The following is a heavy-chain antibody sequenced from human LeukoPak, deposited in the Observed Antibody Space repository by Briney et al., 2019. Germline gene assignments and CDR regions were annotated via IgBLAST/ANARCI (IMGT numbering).Heavy chain of an antibody. CDR1: GFTFSSYA. J-gene: IGHJ4*02. CDR3: ARSIAAAGSGG. V-gene: IGHV3-30-3*01. D-gene: IGHD6-13*01. CDR2: ISYDGSNK. Sequence: GGSLRLSCTASGFTFSSYAMHWVRQAPGKGLEWVAVISYDGSNKYYADSMKGGFTISRDNSKNTLYLQMNSLRAEDTAVYYCARSIAAAGSGGWGQGTLVTVSS.